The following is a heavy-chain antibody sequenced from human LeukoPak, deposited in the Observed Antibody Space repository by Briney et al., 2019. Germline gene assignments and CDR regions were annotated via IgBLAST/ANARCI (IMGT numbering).Heavy chain of an antibody. D-gene: IGHD2-15*01. CDR2: LHTSGST. CDR1: GYSISSGYY. CDR3: ARVDGSCSGGSCPSGNWFDP. Sequence: SETLSLTCTVSGYSISSGYYWGWIRQPAGKGLEWIGRLHTSGSTNYNPSLKSRVTISVDTSKNQFSLKLSSVTAADTAVYFCARVDGSCSGGSCPSGNWFDPWGQGTLVTVSS. V-gene: IGHV4-61*02. J-gene: IGHJ5*02.